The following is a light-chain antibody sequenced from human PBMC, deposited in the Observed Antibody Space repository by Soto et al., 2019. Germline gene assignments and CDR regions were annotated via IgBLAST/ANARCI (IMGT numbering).Light chain of an antibody. J-gene: IGLJ1*01. V-gene: IGLV1-40*01. CDR1: SSNIGAGYD. Sequence: QPVLTQPPSVSGAPGQRVTISCTGSSSNIGAGYDVHWYQQLLGTAPKLLIYGNSNRPSGVPDRFSGSKSGTSASLAITGLQAEDEADYYCQSYDSSLSAPVFGTGTKLTVL. CDR2: GNS. CDR3: QSYDSSLSAPV.